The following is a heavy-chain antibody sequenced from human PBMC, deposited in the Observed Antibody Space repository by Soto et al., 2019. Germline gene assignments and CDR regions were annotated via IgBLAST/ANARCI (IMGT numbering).Heavy chain of an antibody. CDR1: EYRFTSYL. D-gene: IGHD6-6*01. V-gene: IGHV5-51*01. J-gene: IGHJ3*02. CDR2: IYPGDSDT. Sequence: PEELMKNSCQGAEYRFTSYLIVLVRQMRGKGLEWMGIIYPGDSDTRYSPSFQGQVTISADKSISTAYLQWSSLKASDTAMYYCARHDYSSSLIAFDIWGQGTMVTVSS. CDR3: ARHDYSSSLIAFDI.